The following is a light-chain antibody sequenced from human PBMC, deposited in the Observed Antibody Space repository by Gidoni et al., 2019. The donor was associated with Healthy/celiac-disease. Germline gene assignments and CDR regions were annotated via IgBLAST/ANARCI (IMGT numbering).Light chain of an antibody. CDR1: QSVSSN. V-gene: IGKV3-15*01. CDR3: QQYNNWPLT. Sequence: EIVMTQSPATLTVSPGERATLSCRASQSVSSNLAWYQQKPGQAPRLLIYGASTRATGIPARFSVSGSGTAFTLTISSLQSEDFAVDYCQQYNNWPLTFGGGTKVEIK. J-gene: IGKJ4*01. CDR2: GAS.